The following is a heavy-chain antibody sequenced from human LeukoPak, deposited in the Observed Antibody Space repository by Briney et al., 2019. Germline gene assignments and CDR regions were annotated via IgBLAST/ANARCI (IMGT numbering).Heavy chain of an antibody. CDR2: ISGSGGST. CDR1: GFTFSTYA. Sequence: PGGSLRLSCAASGFTFSTYAMSWVRQAPGKGLEWVSTISGSGGSTYYADSVKGRFTISRDNSKNTLYLQVNSLRAEDTAVYYCAKGWAGYYFDSWGQGTRVTVSS. V-gene: IGHV3-23*01. D-gene: IGHD6-19*01. J-gene: IGHJ4*02. CDR3: AKGWAGYYFDS.